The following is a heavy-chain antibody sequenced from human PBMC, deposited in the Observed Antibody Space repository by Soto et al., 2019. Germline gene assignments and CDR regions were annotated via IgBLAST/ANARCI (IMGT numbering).Heavy chain of an antibody. CDR1: GGTFSSYA. D-gene: IGHD2-2*01. Sequence: SVKVSCKASGGTFSSYAISWVRQAPGQGLEWMGGIIPIFGTANYAQKFQGRVTITADESTSTAYMELSSLRSEDTAVYYCAREERGYCSSTSCYPPLSFDPWGQGTLVTVSS. V-gene: IGHV1-69*13. J-gene: IGHJ5*02. CDR3: AREERGYCSSTSCYPPLSFDP. CDR2: IIPIFGTA.